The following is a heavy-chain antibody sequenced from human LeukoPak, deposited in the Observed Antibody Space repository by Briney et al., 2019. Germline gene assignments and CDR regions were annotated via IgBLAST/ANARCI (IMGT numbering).Heavy chain of an antibody. CDR2: TYYRSKLYN. CDR3: ARDIGEPEYYYYMDV. J-gene: IGHJ6*03. D-gene: IGHD1-14*01. V-gene: IGHV6-1*01. CDR1: GDSFSSNNAA. Sequence: SQTLSLTCAISGDSFSSNNAAWHWLRQSPSRGREWRGSTYYRSKLYNDYAVSVQSRITITPATSKNQFSLQLNSVTPEDTAVYYCARDIGEPEYYYYMDVWGKGTTVTVSS.